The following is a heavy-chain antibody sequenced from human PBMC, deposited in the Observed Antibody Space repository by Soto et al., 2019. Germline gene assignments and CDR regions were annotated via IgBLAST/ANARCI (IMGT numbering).Heavy chain of an antibody. V-gene: IGHV4-30-4*01. CDR3: ARRVTGGGERFDP. D-gene: IGHD7-27*01. CDR1: GASVSSGDYY. J-gene: IGHJ5*02. CDR2: IYSSGST. Sequence: QVQLQVSGPGLVEPSQTLSLTCTVSGASVSSGDYYWTWIRQPPGKDLEWIGYIYSSGSTNYNPSLRSGVTMSKDTSKNQFPLKLSSVTAADTAVYYCARRVTGGGERFDPWGLGTLVTVSS.